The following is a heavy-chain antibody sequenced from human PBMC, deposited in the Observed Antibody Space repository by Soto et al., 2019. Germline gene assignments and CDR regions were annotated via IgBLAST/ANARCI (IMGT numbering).Heavy chain of an antibody. J-gene: IGHJ4*02. CDR1: GFTFNSDA. V-gene: IGHV3-23*01. CDR2: IGAGGGST. CDR3: ANRVGGSSHY. Sequence: XVSLRLSCGASGFTFNSDAMIWVRQAPGMGLEWVSAIGAGGGSTYYADSVKGRFTISRDNSKNTLYLQMSSLRAEDTAVYYCANRVGGSSHYWGQGTLVTVSS. D-gene: IGHD1-26*01.